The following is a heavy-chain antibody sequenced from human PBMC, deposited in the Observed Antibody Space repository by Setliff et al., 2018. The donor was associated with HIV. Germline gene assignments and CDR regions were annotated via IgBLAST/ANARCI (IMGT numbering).Heavy chain of an antibody. J-gene: IGHJ3*02. Sequence: ASEGPCKASGYSFTFYGLHWVRQAPGQGLEWMGWVSVYNGNTKYAENFQDRLTLTTDASTGTGFMELRGLRSDDTAVYYCATPGVGAGAFDIWGRGTMVTVSS. CDR1: GYSFTFYG. V-gene: IGHV1-18*04. D-gene: IGHD3-10*01. CDR2: VSVYNGNT. CDR3: ATPGVGAGAFDI.